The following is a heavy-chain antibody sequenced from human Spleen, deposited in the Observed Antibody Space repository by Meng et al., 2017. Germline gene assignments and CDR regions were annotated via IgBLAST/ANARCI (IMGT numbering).Heavy chain of an antibody. CDR1: GSTFPDYY. Sequence: VHLVQSGHEVKKPGSSVTVSCKASGSTFPDYYLHGVRRAPGQGLEWMGRINPKSGDTHYAQKFQGRVTMTGDTSISTAYMELSGLRSDDTAMYYCARDEDISAAGKLFGDYWGQGTLVTVSS. CDR3: ARDEDISAAGKLFGDY. J-gene: IGHJ4*02. V-gene: IGHV1-2*06. CDR2: INPKSGDT. D-gene: IGHD6-13*01.